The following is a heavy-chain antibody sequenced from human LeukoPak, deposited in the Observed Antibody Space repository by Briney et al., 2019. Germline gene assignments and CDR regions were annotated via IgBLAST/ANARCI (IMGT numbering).Heavy chain of an antibody. Sequence: TTGGSLRLSCAASGFTFSSYSMNWVRQAPGKGLEWVSSISSSSSYIYYADSVKGRFTISRDNAKNSLYLQMNSLRAEDTAVYYCARDLYSSSASDYWGQGTLVTVSS. J-gene: IGHJ4*02. D-gene: IGHD6-13*01. V-gene: IGHV3-21*01. CDR3: ARDLYSSSASDY. CDR1: GFTFSSYS. CDR2: ISSSSSYI.